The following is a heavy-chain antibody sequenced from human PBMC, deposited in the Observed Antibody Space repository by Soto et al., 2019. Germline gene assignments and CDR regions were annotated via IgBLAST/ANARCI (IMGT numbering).Heavy chain of an antibody. Sequence: QVQLQQWGAGLLKPSETLSLTCAVYGGSFSGYYWSWIRQPPGKGLGGIGEINHSGSTNYTPSLKSRVTISVDTSKNQFSLKLSSVTAADTAVYYCARAHNGGAFDIWGQGTMVTVSS. J-gene: IGHJ3*02. D-gene: IGHD4-17*01. CDR1: GGSFSGYY. V-gene: IGHV4-34*01. CDR3: ARAHNGGAFDI. CDR2: INHSGST.